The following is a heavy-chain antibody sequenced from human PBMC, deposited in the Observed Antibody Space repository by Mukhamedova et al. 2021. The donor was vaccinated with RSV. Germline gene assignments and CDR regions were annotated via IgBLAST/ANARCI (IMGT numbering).Heavy chain of an antibody. V-gene: IGHV3-30-3*01. CDR2: ISKDGGNK. CDR3: AREGGLEYCSGGNCYVTMRWYLDY. D-gene: IGHD2-15*01. J-gene: IGHJ4*01. Sequence: VRQAPGKGLEWVAVISKDGGNKYYADSVKGRFSISRDSSKNTLYLQMNSLRAEDTAVYYCAREGGLEYCSGGNCYVTMRWYLDYWG.